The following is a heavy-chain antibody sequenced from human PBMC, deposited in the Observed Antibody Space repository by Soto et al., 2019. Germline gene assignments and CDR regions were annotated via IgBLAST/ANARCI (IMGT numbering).Heavy chain of an antibody. CDR3: ATLQPPAATYYYGMDV. D-gene: IGHD2-2*01. Sequence: KPGGFLRLSCAGSGFALSDYYMNWIRQAPGKGLEWVAYITSSATTIFYADSVKGRFTISRDNSKNTLYLQMNSLGAEDTAVYYCATLQPPAATYYYGMDVWGQGTTVTVSS. CDR2: ITSSATTI. V-gene: IGHV3-11*01. CDR1: GFALSDYY. J-gene: IGHJ6*02.